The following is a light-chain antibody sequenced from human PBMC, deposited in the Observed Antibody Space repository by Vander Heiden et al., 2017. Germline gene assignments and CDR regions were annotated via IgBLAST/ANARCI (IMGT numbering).Light chain of an antibody. V-gene: IGLV3-1*01. J-gene: IGLJ2*01. CDR2: EDS. Sequence: SYEVTQPPSMSVSPGQTASSTFSGAKLGNKFVCWDQQKPGQSPIAVIYEDSKRPSGIPERFSGSHSGNTATLTISGTQAVDEADYYCQAWDSSPHVVFGGGTKLTVL. CDR1: KLGNKF. CDR3: QAWDSSPHVV.